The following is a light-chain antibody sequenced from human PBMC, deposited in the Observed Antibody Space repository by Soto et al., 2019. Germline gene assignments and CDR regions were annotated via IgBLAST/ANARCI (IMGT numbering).Light chain of an antibody. CDR2: GAS. J-gene: IGKJ1*01. CDR3: QQYGSSPAT. CDR1: QTVSSNF. Sequence: EIVLTQSPGTLSLSPGDRATLSCSASQTVSSNFLAWYQQRPAQAPRLLIHGASTRATGITDRFSGSVSGTDFNLTISGLEPEDFAVYYCQQYGSSPATFGQGSKVDSK. V-gene: IGKV3-20*01.